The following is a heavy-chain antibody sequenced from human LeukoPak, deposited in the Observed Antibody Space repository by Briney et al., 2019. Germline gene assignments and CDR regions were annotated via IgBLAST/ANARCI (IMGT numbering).Heavy chain of an antibody. CDR3: ARLSEGYCSGGSCYEPDY. CDR1: GGTFSSYA. CDR2: ISAYNGNT. V-gene: IGHV1-18*01. Sequence: GASVKVSCKASGGTFSSYAISWVRQAPGQGLEWMGWISAYNGNTNYAQKLQGRVTMTTDTSTSTAYMELRSLRSDDTAVYYCARLSEGYCSGGSCYEPDYWGQGTLVTVSS. J-gene: IGHJ4*02. D-gene: IGHD2-15*01.